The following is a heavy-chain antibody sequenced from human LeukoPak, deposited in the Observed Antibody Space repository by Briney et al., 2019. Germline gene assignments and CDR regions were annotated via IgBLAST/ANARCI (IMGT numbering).Heavy chain of an antibody. D-gene: IGHD4-17*01. CDR3: ARGTMTTVTYYFDY. CDR1: GGSFSGYY. J-gene: IGHJ4*02. Sequence: SETLSLTCAVYGGSFSGYYWSWIRQPPGKGLEWIGEINHSGSANYNPSLKSRVTISVDTSKNQFSLKLSSVTAADTAVYYCARGTMTTVTYYFDYWGQGTLVTVSS. CDR2: INHSGSA. V-gene: IGHV4-34*01.